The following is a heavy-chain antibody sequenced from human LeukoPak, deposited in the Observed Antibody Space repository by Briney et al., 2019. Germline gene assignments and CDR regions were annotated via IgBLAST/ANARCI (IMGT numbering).Heavy chain of an antibody. D-gene: IGHD4-17*01. CDR3: AKDQGVTVTTAPRHFDY. CDR2: ISGSDSRT. J-gene: IGHJ4*02. CDR1: GFSFSNYA. V-gene: IGHV3-23*01. Sequence: GGSLRLSCAASGFSFSNYAMSWARQAPGKGLEWVSSISGSDSRTYYVDSVKGRFTISRDNSKNTLYLQMNSLRVEDTAVYYCAKDQGVTVTTAPRHFDYWGQGTLVTVSS.